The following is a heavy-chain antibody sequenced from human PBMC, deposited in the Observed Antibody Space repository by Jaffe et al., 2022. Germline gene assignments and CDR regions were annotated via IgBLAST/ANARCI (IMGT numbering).Heavy chain of an antibody. Sequence: QVQLVESGGGVVQPGGSLRLSCAASGFTFSSYGMHWVRQAPGKGLEWVAFIRYDGSNKYYADSVKGRFTISRDNSKNTLYLQMNSLRAEDTAVYYCAKDHGGSFVVVVAAPPYFDYWGQGTLVTVSS. V-gene: IGHV3-30*02. CDR2: IRYDGSNK. D-gene: IGHD2-15*01. CDR3: AKDHGGSFVVVVAAPPYFDY. J-gene: IGHJ4*02. CDR1: GFTFSSYG.